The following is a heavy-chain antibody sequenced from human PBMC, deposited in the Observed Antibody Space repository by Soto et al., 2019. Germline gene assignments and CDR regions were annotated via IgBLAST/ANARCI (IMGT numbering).Heavy chain of an antibody. CDR1: GGSISSYY. J-gene: IGHJ4*02. Sequence: SETLSLTCTVSGGSISSYYWSWIRQPPGKGLEWIGYIYYSGSTNYNPSLKSRVTISVDTSKNQFSLKLGSVTAADTAVYYCARGGGRCSSTSCYGNFDYWGQGTLVTVSS. CDR2: IYYSGST. D-gene: IGHD2-2*01. CDR3: ARGGGRCSSTSCYGNFDY. V-gene: IGHV4-59*01.